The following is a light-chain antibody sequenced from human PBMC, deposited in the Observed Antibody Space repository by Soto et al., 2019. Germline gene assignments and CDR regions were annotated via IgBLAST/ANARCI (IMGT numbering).Light chain of an antibody. CDR2: QDS. CDR1: KLGDKY. J-gene: IGLJ2*01. CDR3: QAGDSSVV. Sequence: SYELTQPPSVSVSPGQTASITCSGDKLGDKYACWYQQKPGQSPVLVIYQDSKRPSGIPERFSGSNSGNTATLTISGTRAMDEADYYCQAGDSSVVFGGGTKVTVL. V-gene: IGLV3-1*01.